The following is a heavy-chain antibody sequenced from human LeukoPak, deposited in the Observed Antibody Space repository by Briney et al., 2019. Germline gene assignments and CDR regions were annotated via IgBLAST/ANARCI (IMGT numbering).Heavy chain of an antibody. CDR3: ATTSGYRNYYYYYIYV. J-gene: IGHJ6*03. D-gene: IGHD3-22*01. V-gene: IGHV4-39*01. CDR2: SFDGGNS. CDR1: GVSISNTVYY. Sequence: SETLSLTCTVSGVSISNTVYYWGWIRQAPGKGLEWIGTSFDGGNSYYNPSPKSRVTMAVDGSKNQFSLTLASVTAADTAVYYCATTSGYRNYYYYYIYVWGKGTTVTVSS.